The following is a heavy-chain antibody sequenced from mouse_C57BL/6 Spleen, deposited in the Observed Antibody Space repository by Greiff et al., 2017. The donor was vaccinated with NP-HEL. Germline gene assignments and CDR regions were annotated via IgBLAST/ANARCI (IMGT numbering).Heavy chain of an antibody. Sequence: VQLKESGPELVKPGASVKISCKASGYSFTGYYMNWVKQSPEKSLEWIGEINPSTGGTTYNQKFKAKATLTVDKSSSTAYMQLKSLTSEDSAVYYCAKMATVVATDFDVWGTGTTVTVSS. J-gene: IGHJ1*03. CDR3: AKMATVVATDFDV. CDR2: INPSTGGT. CDR1: GYSFTGYY. V-gene: IGHV1-42*01. D-gene: IGHD1-1*01.